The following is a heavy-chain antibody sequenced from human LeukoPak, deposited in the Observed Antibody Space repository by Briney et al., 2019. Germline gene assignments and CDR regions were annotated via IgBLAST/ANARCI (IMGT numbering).Heavy chain of an antibody. CDR1: GGSISSGSYY. CDR2: IYTSGST. CDR3: ARDRRGYDPNSYYYYYYMDV. V-gene: IGHV4-61*02. J-gene: IGHJ6*03. D-gene: IGHD5-12*01. Sequence: PSQTLSLTCTVSGGSISSGSYYWSWIRQPAGKGLEWIGRIYTSGSTNYNPSLKSRVTISVDTSKNQFSLKLSSVTAADTAVYYCARDRRGYDPNSYYYYYYMDVWGKGTTVTVSS.